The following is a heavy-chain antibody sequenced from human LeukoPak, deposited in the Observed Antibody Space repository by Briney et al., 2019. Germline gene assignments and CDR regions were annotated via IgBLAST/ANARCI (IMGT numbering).Heavy chain of an antibody. Sequence: ASVKVSCKASVYTFTSYGISWVRQAPGQGLEWRGWNSAYNGNTNYAQKLQGRVTMTTDTSTSTAYMELRSLRSDDTAVYYCARARGIAEVITPDSDYWGQGTLVTVSS. CDR2: NSAYNGNT. D-gene: IGHD3-22*01. CDR3: ARARGIAEVITPDSDY. V-gene: IGHV1-18*01. CDR1: VYTFTSYG. J-gene: IGHJ4*02.